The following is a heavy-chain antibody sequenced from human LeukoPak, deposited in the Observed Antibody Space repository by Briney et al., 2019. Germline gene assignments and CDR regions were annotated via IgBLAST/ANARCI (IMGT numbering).Heavy chain of an antibody. D-gene: IGHD3-16*01. V-gene: IGHV3-21*01. J-gene: IGHJ4*02. CDR1: GFTFSSYA. CDR2: ISNRGTYI. CDR3: ARGDLSLNY. Sequence: PGGSLRLSCAASGFTFSSYAMSWVRQAPGKGLEWVSSISNRGTYIYYADSVKGRFTNSRNNDKNSLYLQMNSLRAEGTAVYYCARGDLSLNYWGQGTLVTVSS.